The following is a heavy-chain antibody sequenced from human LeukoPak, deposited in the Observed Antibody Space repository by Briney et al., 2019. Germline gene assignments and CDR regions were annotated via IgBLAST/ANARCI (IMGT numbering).Heavy chain of an antibody. V-gene: IGHV4-39*01. Sequence: PSETLSLTCTLSGGSISSTSYYWFWIRQPPGKGLEWIGSIYYRGNTYYGPSLKSRVTISVDTSKNQFSLKLGSVTAADTAVYYCARQTTAYGSGSHFDNWGQGTLVTVSS. CDR1: GGSISSTSYY. D-gene: IGHD6-19*01. CDR2: IYYRGNT. CDR3: ARQTTAYGSGSHFDN. J-gene: IGHJ4*02.